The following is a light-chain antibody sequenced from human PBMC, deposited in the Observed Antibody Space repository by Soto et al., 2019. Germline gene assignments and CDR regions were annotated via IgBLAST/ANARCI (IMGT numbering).Light chain of an antibody. CDR3: QQYDSSYT. J-gene: IGKJ2*01. V-gene: IGKV3-20*01. Sequence: EIVLAQSPATVSLSPGESATLSCSASQTVAHNYLAWYQQRPGQAPRLVIFGASSRATGIPDRFRGSGSGTDFTLSISRVEPEDFAVYYCQQYDSSYTFGQGTKLEIK. CDR2: GAS. CDR1: QTVAHNY.